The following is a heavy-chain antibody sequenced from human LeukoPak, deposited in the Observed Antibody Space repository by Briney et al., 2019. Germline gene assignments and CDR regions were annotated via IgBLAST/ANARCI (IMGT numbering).Heavy chain of an antibody. CDR3: AKAHLPDYYYMDV. J-gene: IGHJ6*03. V-gene: IGHV3-23*01. CDR1: GFTFSAYV. Sequence: GGSLRLSCAASGFTFSAYVMSWVRQAPGKGLEWVSSISGSGDITYYADSVKGPFTISRDNSRNTLHLQMNSLRAEDTALYYCAKAHLPDYYYMDVWGKGTTVTVSS. CDR2: ISGSGDIT.